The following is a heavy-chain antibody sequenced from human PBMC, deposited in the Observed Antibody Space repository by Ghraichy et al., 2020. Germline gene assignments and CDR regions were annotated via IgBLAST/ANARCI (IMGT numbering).Heavy chain of an antibody. CDR1: GSPLRNYV. CDR3: AKIERKWNEVMFFYWFMDA. V-gene: IGHV3-23*01. J-gene: IGHJ6*04. Sequence: GGSLRLSCAASGSPLRNYVIAWVRQAPGKGLETVSCITSGGSHTFYADSVEGRFTISRDNSKNTLYLHMGSLRDEDSAVYYCAKIERKWNEVMFFYWFMDAWGKGTTVTVSS. D-gene: IGHD3-10*02. CDR2: ITSGGSHT.